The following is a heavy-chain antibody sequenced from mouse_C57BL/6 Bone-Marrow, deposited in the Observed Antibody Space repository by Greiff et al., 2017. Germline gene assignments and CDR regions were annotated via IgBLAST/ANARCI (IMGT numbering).Heavy chain of an antibody. Sequence: VQLQQSGAELARPGASVKLSCKASGYTFTSYGISWVKQRTGQGLEWIGEIYPRSGNTYYNEKFKGKATLSADKSSSTAYMELRSLTSKDSAVYFCARRAFITTVVAPFYAMDYWGQGTSVTVSS. CDR1: GYTFTSYG. CDR3: ARRAFITTVVAPFYAMDY. V-gene: IGHV1-81*01. J-gene: IGHJ4*01. CDR2: IYPRSGNT. D-gene: IGHD1-1*01.